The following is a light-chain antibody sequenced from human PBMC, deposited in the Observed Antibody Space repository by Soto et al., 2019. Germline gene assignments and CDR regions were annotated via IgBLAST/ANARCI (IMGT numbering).Light chain of an antibody. CDR3: QQYDSYPLT. CDR2: RAA. CDR1: QSISVW. Sequence: DIQMTQSPSTLSASVGDRVIITCRASQSISVWLTWYQQKPGKAPKLLIYRAATLESGVPSRFSGSGSGTEFTLTINILQPDDLATYYCQQYDSYPLTFGQGTKLEIK. V-gene: IGKV1-5*03. J-gene: IGKJ2*01.